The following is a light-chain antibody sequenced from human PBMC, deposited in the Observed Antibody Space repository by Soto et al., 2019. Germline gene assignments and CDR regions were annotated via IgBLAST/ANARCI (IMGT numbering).Light chain of an antibody. V-gene: IGKV3-20*01. CDR1: QSVGSIY. CDR2: GAS. CDR3: QQYGNSPRT. Sequence: EIVLTQSPGTLSLSPGERATLSCRASQSVGSIYLAWYQQRPGQAPRLLIYGASNRATGIPVRFSGSGSGTDFTLTISRLEPEDFAVYFCQQYGNSPRTFGQGTRLEI. J-gene: IGKJ5*01.